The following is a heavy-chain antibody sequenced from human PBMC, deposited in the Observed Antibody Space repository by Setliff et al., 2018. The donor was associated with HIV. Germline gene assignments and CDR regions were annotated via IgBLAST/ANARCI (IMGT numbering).Heavy chain of an antibody. CDR3: ARDLPELTGRSFDP. Sequence: PSETLSLTCTVSGGSISSSSYYWGWIRQPPGKGLEWIGRIYTSCSTNYNPSLKSRLSMSIDTSKNHFSLRLTSVTAADTAVYYCARDLPELTGRSFDPWGQGIQVTVSS. D-gene: IGHD7-27*01. V-gene: IGHV4-39*07. CDR2: IYTSCST. CDR1: GGSISSSSYY. J-gene: IGHJ5*02.